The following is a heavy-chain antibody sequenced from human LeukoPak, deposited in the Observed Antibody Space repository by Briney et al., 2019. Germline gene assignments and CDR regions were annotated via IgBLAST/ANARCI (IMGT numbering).Heavy chain of an antibody. CDR3: ATGHRIAVAGTGDY. Sequence: GASAKVSCKISGYTLTELSMHRVRQAPGKRLEWMGGFDPEDGETIYAQKFQGRVTMTEDTSTDTAYMELSSLRSEDTAVYYCATGHRIAVAGTGDYWGQGTLVTVSS. D-gene: IGHD6-19*01. J-gene: IGHJ4*02. V-gene: IGHV1-24*01. CDR2: FDPEDGET. CDR1: GYTLTELS.